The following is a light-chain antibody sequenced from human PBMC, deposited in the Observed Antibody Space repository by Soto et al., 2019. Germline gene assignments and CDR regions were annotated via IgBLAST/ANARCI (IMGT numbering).Light chain of an antibody. CDR1: SSNIGAGYD. Sequence: QLVLTQPPSVSGAPVQRVTISCTGSSSNIGAGYDVHWYQQLPGTAPKLLIYGNSNRPSGVPDRFSGSKSGTSASLAITGLQAEDEADYYCQSYDSSLSGSVFGGGTKLTVL. CDR2: GNS. J-gene: IGLJ2*01. V-gene: IGLV1-40*01. CDR3: QSYDSSLSGSV.